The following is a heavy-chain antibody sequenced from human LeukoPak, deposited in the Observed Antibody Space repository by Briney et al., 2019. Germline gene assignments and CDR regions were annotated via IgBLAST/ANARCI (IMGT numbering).Heavy chain of an antibody. J-gene: IGHJ3*02. CDR2: IIPIFGTA. V-gene: IGHV1-69*05. CDR3: ARVEVGAQTVTAHDAFDI. D-gene: IGHD1-26*01. Sequence: SVKVPCKASGGTFSSYAISWVRQAPGQGLEWMGRIIPIFGTANYAQKFQGRVTITTDESTSTAYMELSSLRSEDTAVYYCARVEVGAQTVTAHDAFDIWGQGTMVTVSS. CDR1: GGTFSSYA.